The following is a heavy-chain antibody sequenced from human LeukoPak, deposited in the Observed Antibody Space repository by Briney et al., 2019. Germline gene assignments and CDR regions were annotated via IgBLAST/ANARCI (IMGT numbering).Heavy chain of an antibody. CDR3: ARDEY. V-gene: IGHV3-7*04. J-gene: IGHJ4*02. CDR2: IKQDGSGK. CDR1: GFTFSDYW. Sequence: GGSLRLSCAASGFTFSDYWMSWVRQAPGKGLEWVANIKQDGSGKDYVDSVKGRFTISRDNAKNSLYLQMNSLRAEDTAVYYCARDEYWGQGTLVTVSS.